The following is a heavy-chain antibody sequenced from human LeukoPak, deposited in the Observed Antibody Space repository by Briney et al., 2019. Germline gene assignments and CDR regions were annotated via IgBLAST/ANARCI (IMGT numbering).Heavy chain of an antibody. CDR3: ARATFTGDY. Sequence: PGGSLRLSCAASGFTFSSYWMNWVRQAPGKGLVWVSRIASDGSSTTYADSVKGRFSISRDNAKNSLYLQMNSLGAEDTAVYYCARATFTGDYWGQGTLVTVSS. J-gene: IGHJ4*02. D-gene: IGHD1-14*01. V-gene: IGHV3-74*01. CDR1: GFTFSSYW. CDR2: IASDGSST.